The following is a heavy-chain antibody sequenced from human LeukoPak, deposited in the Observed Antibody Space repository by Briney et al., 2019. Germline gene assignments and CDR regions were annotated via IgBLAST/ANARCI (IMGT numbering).Heavy chain of an antibody. Sequence: ASVKVSCKASGYTFTGYYVHWVRQAPGQGLEWMGWINPNSGGTNYAQKFQGRVTMTRDTSISTAYMELSRLRSDDTAVYYCASCVAATIDAFDIWGQGTMVTVSS. J-gene: IGHJ3*02. D-gene: IGHD2-15*01. CDR2: INPNSGGT. CDR3: ASCVAATIDAFDI. CDR1: GYTFTGYY. V-gene: IGHV1-2*02.